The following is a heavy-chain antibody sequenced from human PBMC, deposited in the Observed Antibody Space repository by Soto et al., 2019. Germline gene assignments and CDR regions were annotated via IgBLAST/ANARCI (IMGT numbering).Heavy chain of an antibody. CDR2: IYWNDEQ. CDR1: GFSLTIGVVG. CDR3: AHRLPGPSGYDV. J-gene: IGHJ6*02. D-gene: IGHD6-13*01. Sequence: QITLKESGPTLVKPKQTLTLTCTFSGFSLTIGVVGVGWIRQPPGEALEWLALIYWNDEQYYNPSLRNRLTITSDTSKNQVVLTMTDVDPVDTATYYCAHRLPGPSGYDVWGHATKVTVSS. V-gene: IGHV2-5*01.